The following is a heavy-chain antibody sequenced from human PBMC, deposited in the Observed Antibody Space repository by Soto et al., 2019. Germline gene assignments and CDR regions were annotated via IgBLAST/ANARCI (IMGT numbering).Heavy chain of an antibody. CDR1: GLTFRTYA. CDR2: ISGSGGST. J-gene: IGHJ4*02. CDR3: AKWTCSGGSCYFDY. V-gene: IGHV3-23*01. Sequence: EVQLLESGGGLVQPGGSLRLSCAAPGLTFRTYAMTWVRQAPGKGLEWVSIISGSGGSTYYADSVKGRFTVSRDNSKNTLYVQINSLRAEYTAVYYCAKWTCSGGSCYFDYWGQGTLVTVSS. D-gene: IGHD2-15*01.